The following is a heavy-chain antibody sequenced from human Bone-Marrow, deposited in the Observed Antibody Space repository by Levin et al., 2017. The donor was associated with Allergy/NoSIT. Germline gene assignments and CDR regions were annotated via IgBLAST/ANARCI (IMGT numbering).Heavy chain of an antibody. CDR2: ISGSGDST. CDR1: GFTFSSYA. V-gene: IGHV3-23*01. CDR3: AKNRQWLAPKNFDY. D-gene: IGHD6-19*01. J-gene: IGHJ4*02. Sequence: ETLSLTCAASGFTFSSYAISWVRQAPGKGLEWVSSISGSGDSTYYADSVKGRFTISRDYSKNTLYLQMNSLRAEDTAIYYCAKNRQWLAPKNFDYWGQGTLVTVSS.